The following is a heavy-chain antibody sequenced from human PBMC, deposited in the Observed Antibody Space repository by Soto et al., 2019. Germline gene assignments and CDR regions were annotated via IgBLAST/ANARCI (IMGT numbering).Heavy chain of an antibody. V-gene: IGHV3-30*18. CDR1: GFTFSKFG. D-gene: IGHD6-25*01. Sequence: GGSLILSCEASGFTFSKFGIHWGRQAPGKGLEWVAVVSYDGSFKYYADSVKGRFTISRDNSKNTLYLQMNSLRPEDTALYYCAKDYCQRLSVYGKYSIDAWGQGTMVTVSS. J-gene: IGHJ5*01. CDR3: AKDYCQRLSVYGKYSIDA. CDR2: VSYDGSFK.